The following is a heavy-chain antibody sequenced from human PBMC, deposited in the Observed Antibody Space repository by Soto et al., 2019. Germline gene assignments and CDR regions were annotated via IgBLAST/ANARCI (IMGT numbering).Heavy chain of an antibody. D-gene: IGHD3-10*01. Sequence: PSETLSLTCTVSGGSISSGDYYWSWIRQPPGKGLEWIGYIYYSGSTYYNPSLKSRVTISVDTSKNQFSPKLSSVTAADTAVYYCGGGPYYSGSGLGYYYSGMDVWGQGTTITVYS. V-gene: IGHV4-30-4*01. CDR2: IYYSGST. CDR1: GGSISSGDYY. J-gene: IGHJ6*02. CDR3: GGGPYYSGSGLGYYYSGMDV.